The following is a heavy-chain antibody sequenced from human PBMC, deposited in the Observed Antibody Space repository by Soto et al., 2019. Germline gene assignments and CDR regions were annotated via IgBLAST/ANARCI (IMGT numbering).Heavy chain of an antibody. CDR3: ENTRFYYNGSVYYSEAGFAY. Sequence: PGGSLRLSCAASGFTFSSYAMSWVRQAPGKGLEWVSAISGSGGSTYYADSVKGRFTISRDNSKNTLYLQMNSLRAEDTAVYYCENTRFYYNGSVYYSEAGFAYGGRGTLVPVSS. J-gene: IGHJ4*02. D-gene: IGHD3-22*01. CDR1: GFTFSSYA. V-gene: IGHV3-23*01. CDR2: ISGSGGST.